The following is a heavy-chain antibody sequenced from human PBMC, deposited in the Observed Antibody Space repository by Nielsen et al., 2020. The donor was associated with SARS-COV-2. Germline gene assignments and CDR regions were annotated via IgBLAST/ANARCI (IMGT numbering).Heavy chain of an antibody. D-gene: IGHD6-13*01. Sequence: GGSLRLSCAASGFPFSSYEMNWVRQAPGKGLEWVSVIYSGGTTDYADSVKGRFTISRDKSKNTLFFQMNSLRVEDTAVYYCAREVVYISSWYWVDLWGRGTLVTVSS. CDR1: GFPFSSYE. CDR2: IYSGGTT. V-gene: IGHV3-66*01. J-gene: IGHJ2*01. CDR3: AREVVYISSWYWVDL.